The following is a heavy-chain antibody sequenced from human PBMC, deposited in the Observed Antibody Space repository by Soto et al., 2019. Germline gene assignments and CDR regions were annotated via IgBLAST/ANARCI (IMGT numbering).Heavy chain of an antibody. J-gene: IGHJ4*02. Sequence: SETLSLTCTVSGGSISSGGYYWSWIRQHPGKGLEWIGYIYYSGSTYYNPSLKSRVTISVDTSKNQFSLKLSSVTAADTAVYYCARVGRNSGYEFLDYWGQGTLVTVSS. D-gene: IGHD5-12*01. CDR3: ARVGRNSGYEFLDY. CDR2: IYYSGST. CDR1: GGSISSGGYY. V-gene: IGHV4-31*03.